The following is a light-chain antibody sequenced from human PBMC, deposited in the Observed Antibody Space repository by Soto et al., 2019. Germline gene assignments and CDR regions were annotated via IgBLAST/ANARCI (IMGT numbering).Light chain of an antibody. CDR2: DAS. CDR1: QSVSRY. CDR3: QQRSNWPPGIFT. Sequence: EIVLTQSPATLSLSPGERATLSCRASQSVSRYLAWYQQKPGQAPRLLIDDASNRATGIPARFSGSGSGTDFTLTISSLEPEDFAVYYCQQRSNWPPGIFTFGPGTKVDIK. V-gene: IGKV3-11*01. J-gene: IGKJ3*01.